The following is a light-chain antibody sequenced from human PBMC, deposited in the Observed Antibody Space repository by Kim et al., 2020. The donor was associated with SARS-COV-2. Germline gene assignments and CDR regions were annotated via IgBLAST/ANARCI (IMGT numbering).Light chain of an antibody. CDR3: AAWDDSLSGSWV. V-gene: IGLV1-47*01. Sequence: VTISCAGSRSNIGSNYVYWYQQLPGTAPKLLVYRNNQRPSGVPDLFSGSKSGTSASLAISGLRSEDEADYYCAAWDDSLSGSWVFGGGTQLTVL. J-gene: IGLJ3*02. CDR1: RSNIGSNY. CDR2: RNN.